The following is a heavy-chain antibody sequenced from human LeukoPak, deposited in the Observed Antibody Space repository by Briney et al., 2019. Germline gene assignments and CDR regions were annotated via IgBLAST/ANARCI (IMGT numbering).Heavy chain of an antibody. CDR3: ATKVSSWYFGMDV. CDR2: IIPILGIA. J-gene: IGHJ6*02. CDR1: GGTFSSYA. D-gene: IGHD6-13*01. V-gene: IGHV1-69*04. Sequence: GASVKVSCKASGGTFSSYAISWVRQAPGQGLEWMGRIIPILGIANYAQKFQGRVTITADKSTSTAYMELSSLRSEDTAVYYCATKVSSWYFGMDVWGQGTTVTVSS.